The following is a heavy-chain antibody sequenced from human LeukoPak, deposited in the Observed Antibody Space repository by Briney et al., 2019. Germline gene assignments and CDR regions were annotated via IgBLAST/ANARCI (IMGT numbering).Heavy chain of an antibody. J-gene: IGHJ4*02. CDR2: IYPGDSDT. CDR3: ARHGSVLGATPADAHFDS. Sequence: GESLKISCKGSGYSFTSYWIGWVRQMPGKGLEWMGIIYPGDSDTRWSPSFQGQVTISVDKSISTAYLQWRNLKASDTAMYYCARHGSVLGATPADAHFDSWGQGTLVTVSS. D-gene: IGHD1-26*01. CDR1: GYSFTSYW. V-gene: IGHV5-51*01.